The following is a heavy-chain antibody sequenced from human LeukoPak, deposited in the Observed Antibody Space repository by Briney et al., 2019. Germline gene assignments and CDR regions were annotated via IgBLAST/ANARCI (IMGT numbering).Heavy chain of an antibody. D-gene: IGHD2-15*01. Sequence: GGSLRLSCAASGFTFSSYWMLWVRQTPGQGLVWVSRISPDGSSTSYADSVKGRFTISRDNAKNSLYLQMNSLRAEDTAVYYCARIASRPLLLNYYYYYGMDVWGQGTTVTVS. CDR1: GFTFSSYW. J-gene: IGHJ6*02. CDR2: ISPDGSST. V-gene: IGHV3-74*01. CDR3: ARIASRPLLLNYYYYYGMDV.